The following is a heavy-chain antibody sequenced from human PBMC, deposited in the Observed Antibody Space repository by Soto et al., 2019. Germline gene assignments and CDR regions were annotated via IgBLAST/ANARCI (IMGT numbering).Heavy chain of an antibody. CDR3: ARSKYGDYASAFDI. CDR2: ISLSGDTI. CDR1: GFTFRSYD. J-gene: IGHJ3*02. D-gene: IGHD4-17*01. Sequence: EVQLVESGGGLVQPGGSLRLSCAASGFTFRSYDMNWVRQTPGKGLERLSYISLSGDTIYYADSVKGRFTISRDNAKDSLYLQVNSLRAEDTALYYCARSKYGDYASAFDIWGQGTMVTVSS. V-gene: IGHV3-48*03.